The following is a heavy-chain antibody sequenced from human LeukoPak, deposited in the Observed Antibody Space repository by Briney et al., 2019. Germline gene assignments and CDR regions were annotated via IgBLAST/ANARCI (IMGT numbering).Heavy chain of an antibody. V-gene: IGHV3-48*04. CDR1: GFTFSSYS. J-gene: IGHJ4*02. CDR3: ARDGGYDYGDWYFDY. CDR2: ISSSSSTI. Sequence: GGSLRLSCAASGFTFSSYSMNWVRQAPGKGLEWVSYISSSSSTIYHADSVKGRFTISRDNAKNSLYLQMDSLRAEDTAVYYCARDGGYDYGDWYFDYWGQGTLVTVSS. D-gene: IGHD4-17*01.